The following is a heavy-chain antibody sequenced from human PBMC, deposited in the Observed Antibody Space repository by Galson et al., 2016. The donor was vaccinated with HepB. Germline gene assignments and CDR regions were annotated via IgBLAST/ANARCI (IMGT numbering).Heavy chain of an antibody. J-gene: IGHJ4*02. D-gene: IGHD1-26*01. Sequence: SLRLSCAASGFTFRSYWMHWVRQAPGKGLEYVAGISSNGDTTYFADSVKGRFTISRDNSKNTVYLQLSSLRVDDTAVYYCVKDGYSGSYDYWGQGTLVTVSS. CDR1: GFTFRSYW. V-gene: IGHV3-64D*06. CDR2: ISSNGDTT. CDR3: VKDGYSGSYDY.